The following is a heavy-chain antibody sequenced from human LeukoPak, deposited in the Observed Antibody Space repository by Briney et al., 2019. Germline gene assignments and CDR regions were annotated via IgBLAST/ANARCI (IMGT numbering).Heavy chain of an antibody. Sequence: PGGSLRLSCAASGFTFSSYGMHWVRQAPGKGLEWVAVISYDGRNKYYADSVKGRFTISRDNSKNTLYLQMNSLRAEDTAVYYCANRRSAPYDILTGYIDYWGQGTLVTVSS. CDR3: ANRRSAPYDILTGYIDY. CDR2: ISYDGRNK. CDR1: GFTFSSYG. D-gene: IGHD3-9*01. V-gene: IGHV3-30*18. J-gene: IGHJ4*02.